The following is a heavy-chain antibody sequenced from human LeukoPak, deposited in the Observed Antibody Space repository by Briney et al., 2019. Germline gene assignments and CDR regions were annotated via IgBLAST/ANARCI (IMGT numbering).Heavy chain of an antibody. Sequence: GRSLRLSCAASGFTFSSYTIHWVRQAQGKGLDWVAAISYDGSNKYYADSVKGRFTMSRDNSKNTVYLQMNSLTTEDTAVYYCARENTRRIDYWGQGTLVTVSS. D-gene: IGHD1-26*01. CDR2: ISYDGSNK. CDR3: ARENTRRIDY. J-gene: IGHJ4*02. CDR1: GFTFSSYT. V-gene: IGHV3-30-3*01.